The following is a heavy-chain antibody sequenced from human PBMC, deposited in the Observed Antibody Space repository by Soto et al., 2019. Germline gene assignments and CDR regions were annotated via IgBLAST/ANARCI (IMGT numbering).Heavy chain of an antibody. J-gene: IGHJ3*02. Sequence: PSETLSLTRAVYCGSFSGYYWSWIRQPPWKGLEWIGEINHSGSTNYNPSLKSRVTISVDTSKNQFSLKLSSVTAADTAVYYCARGRVGWYYDFWTDYSKSDAFDIWGQGTMVTVSS. CDR2: INHSGST. CDR3: ARGRVGWYYDFWTDYSKSDAFDI. V-gene: IGHV4-34*01. D-gene: IGHD3-3*01. CDR1: CGSFSGYY.